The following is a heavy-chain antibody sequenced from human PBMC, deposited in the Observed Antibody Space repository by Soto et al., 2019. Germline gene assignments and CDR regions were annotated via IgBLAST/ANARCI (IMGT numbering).Heavy chain of an antibody. J-gene: IGHJ4*02. Sequence: SETLSLTCTVSGGSISSSSYYWGWIRQPPGEGLEWIGSIYYSGSTYYNPSLKSRVTISVDASKNQFSLKLSSVTAADTAVYYCARQGCSSTSCYYFDYWGQGTLVTVSS. CDR3: ARQGCSSTSCYYFDY. CDR2: IYYSGST. V-gene: IGHV4-39*01. D-gene: IGHD2-2*01. CDR1: GGSISSSSYY.